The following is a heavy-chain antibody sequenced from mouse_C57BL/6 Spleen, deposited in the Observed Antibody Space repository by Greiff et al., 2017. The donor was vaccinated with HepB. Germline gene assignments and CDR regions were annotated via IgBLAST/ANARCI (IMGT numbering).Heavy chain of an antibody. CDR1: GFNIKDDY. Sequence: EVQLQQSGAELVRPGASVKLSCTASGFNIKDDYMHWVKQRPEQGLEWIGWIDPENGDTENASKFQGKATITVDTSSNTDYLQRSSLTSEDTAVYYCTTFYGSSDRYFDYWGQGTTLTVSS. CDR3: TTFYGSSDRYFDY. CDR2: IDPENGDT. J-gene: IGHJ2*01. D-gene: IGHD1-1*01. V-gene: IGHV14-4*01.